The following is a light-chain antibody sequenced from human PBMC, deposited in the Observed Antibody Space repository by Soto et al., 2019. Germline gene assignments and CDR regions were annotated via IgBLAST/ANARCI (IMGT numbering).Light chain of an antibody. J-gene: IGKJ3*01. CDR2: AAS. V-gene: IGKV1-27*01. CDR1: QDISNY. CDR3: QKYNGAPPET. Sequence: DIQMTQSPSSLSATVGDRVTITCRASQDISNYLAWHQQKPGKVPKLLIYAASTLQPGVPSRFSGSGSGTDFTLTISCLQPEDVATYYCQKYNGAPPETFGPGTKVAIK.